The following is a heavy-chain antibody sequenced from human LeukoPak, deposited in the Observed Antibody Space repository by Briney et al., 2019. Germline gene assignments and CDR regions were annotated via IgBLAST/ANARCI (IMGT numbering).Heavy chain of an antibody. D-gene: IGHD2-15*01. CDR2: ISSSSSYK. V-gene: IGHV3-21*01. J-gene: IGHJ4*02. CDR1: GFTFSSYS. Sequence: PGGSLRLSCAASGFTFSSYSMNWVRQAPGKGLEWVSSISSSSSYKYYADSVKGGLTISRDNAKNSLYLQMNSLRAEDTAVYYCARETVVPADWGQGTLVTVSS. CDR3: ARETVVPAD.